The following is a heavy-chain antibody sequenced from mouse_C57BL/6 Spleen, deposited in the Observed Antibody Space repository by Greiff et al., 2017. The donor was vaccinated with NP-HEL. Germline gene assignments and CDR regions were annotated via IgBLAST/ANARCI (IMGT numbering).Heavy chain of an antibody. V-gene: IGHV1-18*01. Sequence: EVQLQQSGPELVKPGASVKIPCKASGYTFTDYNMDWVKQSHGKSLEWIGDINPNNGGTIYNQKFKGKATLTVDKSSSTAYMELRSLTSEDTAVYYCARSLSYYYGSSSDFDVWGTGTTVTVSS. CDR1: GYTFTDYN. J-gene: IGHJ1*03. D-gene: IGHD1-1*01. CDR3: ARSLSYYYGSSSDFDV. CDR2: INPNNGGT.